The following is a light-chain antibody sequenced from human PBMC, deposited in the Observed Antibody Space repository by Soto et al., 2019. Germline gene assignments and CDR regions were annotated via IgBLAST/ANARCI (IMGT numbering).Light chain of an antibody. CDR2: GVS. CDR1: QSVTTSY. V-gene: IGKV3-20*01. Sequence: IVLTQSPGTLSLSPGERATLSCRASQSVTTSYLAWYQQKPGQAPRLLVHGVSDRATGIPDRFSGSGSGTDFTLTIGRLEPEDFAVYYCQHYGNSRWTFGQGTKVEIK. CDR3: QHYGNSRWT. J-gene: IGKJ1*01.